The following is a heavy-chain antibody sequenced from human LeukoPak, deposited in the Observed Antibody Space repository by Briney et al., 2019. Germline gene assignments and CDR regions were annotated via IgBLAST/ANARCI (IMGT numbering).Heavy chain of an antibody. V-gene: IGHV3-15*01. CDR1: GFTFSNAW. CDR2: IKSKTDGGTT. D-gene: IGHD3-10*01. J-gene: IGHJ4*02. CDR3: TTDNRTLLYYYGSGSSYYFDY. Sequence: PGGSLRLSCAASGFTFSNAWMSWVRQAPGKGLKWVGRIKSKTDGGTTDYAAPVKGRFTISRDDSKNTLYLQMNSLKTEDTAVYYCTTDNRTLLYYYGSGSSYYFDYWGQGTLVTVSS.